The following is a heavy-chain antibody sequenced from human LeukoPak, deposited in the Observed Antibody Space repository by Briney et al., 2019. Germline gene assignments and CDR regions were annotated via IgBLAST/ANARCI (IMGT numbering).Heavy chain of an antibody. Sequence: SETLSLTCTVSGGSISSYYWSWIRQPPGKGLERIGYIYYSGSTNYNPSLKSRVTISVDTSKNQFSLKLSSVTAADTAVYYCAREKSSGWYRRWFDYWGQGTLVTVSS. CDR2: IYYSGST. D-gene: IGHD6-19*01. J-gene: IGHJ4*02. CDR1: GGSISSYY. V-gene: IGHV4-59*01. CDR3: AREKSSGWYRRWFDY.